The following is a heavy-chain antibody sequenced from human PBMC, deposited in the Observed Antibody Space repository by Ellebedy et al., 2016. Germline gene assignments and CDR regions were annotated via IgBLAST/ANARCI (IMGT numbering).Heavy chain of an antibody. CDR2: INEDGSQK. CDR3: ARERGYRAYDY. D-gene: IGHD6-13*01. CDR1: GFTLRGTL. Sequence: GESLKISCSAPGFTLRGTLMTWVRQAPGKGLEWVANINEDGSQKYYGDSVKGRFTISRDNAKNSLYLQMNSLRPEDTAVYYRARERGYRAYDYWGQGTLVTVSS. J-gene: IGHJ4*02. V-gene: IGHV3-7*01.